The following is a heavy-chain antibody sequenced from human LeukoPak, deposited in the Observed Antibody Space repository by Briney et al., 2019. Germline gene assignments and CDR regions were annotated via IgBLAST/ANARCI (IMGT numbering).Heavy chain of an antibody. CDR2: IYYSGST. D-gene: IGHD6-13*01. J-gene: IGHJ4*02. V-gene: IGHV4-59*08. CDR3: ARHQKRGVSFSGYSSSWYSGAYFDY. Sequence: PSETLSLTCTVSGGSISSYYWSWIRQPPGKGLEWIGYIYYSGSTNYNPSLKSRVTISVDTSKNQFSLKLSSVTAADTAVYYCARHQKRGVSFSGYSSSWYSGAYFDYWGQGTLVTVSS. CDR1: GGSISSYY.